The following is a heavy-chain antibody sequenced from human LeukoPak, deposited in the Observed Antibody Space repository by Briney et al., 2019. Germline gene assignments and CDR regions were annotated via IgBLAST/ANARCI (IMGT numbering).Heavy chain of an antibody. V-gene: IGHV3-23*01. CDR3: AKQGRDWLRDYYYYMDV. CDR2: IAGRGGSA. Sequence: PGGSVRLSCAASGSTFSSYGMSWVRQAPGKGLEWVSSIAGRGGSAYYADSVKGRFTISRDNSKNTLYLRMNSLRAEDTAVYYCAKQGRDWLRDYYYYMDVWGKGTTVTISS. J-gene: IGHJ6*03. CDR1: GSTFSSYG. D-gene: IGHD3-9*01.